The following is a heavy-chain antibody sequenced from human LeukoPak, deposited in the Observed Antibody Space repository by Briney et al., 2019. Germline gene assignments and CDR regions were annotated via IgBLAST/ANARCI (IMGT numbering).Heavy chain of an antibody. D-gene: IGHD4-17*01. J-gene: IGHJ2*01. CDR1: GGFISSGSYY. V-gene: IGHV4-61*02. Sequence: SETLSLTCTVSGGFISSGSYYWSWIRQPAGKGLEWSGRIYTSGSTNYNPSLKSRVTISVDTSKNQFSLKLSSVTAADTAVYYCARDGTYGDYVWYFDLWGRGTLVTVSS. CDR3: ARDGTYGDYVWYFDL. CDR2: IYTSGST.